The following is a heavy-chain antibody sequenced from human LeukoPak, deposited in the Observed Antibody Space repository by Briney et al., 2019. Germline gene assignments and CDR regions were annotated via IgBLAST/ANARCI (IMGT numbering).Heavy chain of an antibody. CDR2: IYPGDSDT. CDR1: GCRFTSYW. CDR3: ARTRSYGYSHLDY. V-gene: IGHV5-51*01. Sequence: GESLQISCKGSGCRFTSYWIGWARQLPGKGLEWMGIIYPGDSDTRYSPSFQGQVTISADKSISTAYLQWSSLKAADTAMYYCARTRSYGYSHLDYWGQGTLVTVSS. D-gene: IGHD5-18*01. J-gene: IGHJ4*02.